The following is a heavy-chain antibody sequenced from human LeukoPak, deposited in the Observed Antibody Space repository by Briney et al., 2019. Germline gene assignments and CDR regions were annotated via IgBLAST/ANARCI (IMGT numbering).Heavy chain of an antibody. CDR3: AKDPARQYYYYYMDV. J-gene: IGHJ6*03. CDR1: GFTFSSYG. D-gene: IGHD6-6*01. CDR2: IRHDGSNK. Sequence: PGGSLRLSCAASGFTFSSYGMHWVRQAPGKGLEWVAFIRHDGSNKYYADSVKGRFTISRDNSKNTLYLQMNSLRAEDTAVYYCAKDPARQYYYYYMDVWGKGTTVTVSS. V-gene: IGHV3-30*02.